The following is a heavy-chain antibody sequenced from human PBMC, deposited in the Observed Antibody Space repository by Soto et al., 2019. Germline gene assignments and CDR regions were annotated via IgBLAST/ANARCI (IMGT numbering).Heavy chain of an antibody. CDR1: GGSVSSNRAA. Sequence: SQTLSLTCALCGGSVSSNRAAWNCKRQSPSRGLEWLGRTYYRSKWYNDYAVSVKSRITINPDTSKNQFSLQLNSVTPEDMVFYYRKTEYESFAGCRYWGQPPLLTLSS. CDR3: KTEYESFAGCRY. D-gene: IGHD6-19*01. V-gene: IGHV6-1*01. J-gene: IGHJ4*03. CDR2: TYYRSKWYN.